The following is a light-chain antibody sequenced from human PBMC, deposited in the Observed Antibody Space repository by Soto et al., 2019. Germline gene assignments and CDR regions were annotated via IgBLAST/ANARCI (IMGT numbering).Light chain of an antibody. CDR1: QSFGRT. CDR3: HQYNQWRPYT. V-gene: IGKV3-15*01. Sequence: EIVMTQSPATLSVSPGEIATLCCRASQSFGRTIAWYQQKPGQSPRLIGYGASTRANGTPARFSGSESATEFTLTSSRLQTEDVAVYYYHQYNQWRPYTVGQGSNVEIK. CDR2: GAS. J-gene: IGKJ2*01.